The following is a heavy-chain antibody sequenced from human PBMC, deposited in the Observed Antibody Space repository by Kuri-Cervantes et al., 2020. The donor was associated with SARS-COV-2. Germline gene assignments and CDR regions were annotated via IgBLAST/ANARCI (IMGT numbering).Heavy chain of an antibody. CDR3: ARARAAAGTFIEYFQH. V-gene: IGHV3-30-3*01. Sequence: GESLKISCAASGFTFSSCVLHWVRQAPGKGLEWVAVISYDGSNKYYADSVKGRFTISRDNSKNTLYLQMNSLRAEDTAVYYCARARAAAGTFIEYFQHWGQGTLVTVSS. D-gene: IGHD6-13*01. CDR1: GFTFSSCV. J-gene: IGHJ1*01. CDR2: ISYDGSNK.